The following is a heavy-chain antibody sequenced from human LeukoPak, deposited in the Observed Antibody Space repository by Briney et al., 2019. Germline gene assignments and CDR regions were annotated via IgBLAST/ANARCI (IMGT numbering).Heavy chain of an antibody. CDR1: GGSISSYY. V-gene: IGHV4-59*01. Sequence: PSETLSLTCTVSGGSISSYYWSWIRQPPGKGLEWIGYIYYSGSTNYNPSLKSRVTISVDTSKNQFSLKLSSVTAADTAVYYCARENMHSSSPGAFDIWGQGTMVTVSS. CDR2: IYYSGST. J-gene: IGHJ3*02. D-gene: IGHD6-6*01. CDR3: ARENMHSSSPGAFDI.